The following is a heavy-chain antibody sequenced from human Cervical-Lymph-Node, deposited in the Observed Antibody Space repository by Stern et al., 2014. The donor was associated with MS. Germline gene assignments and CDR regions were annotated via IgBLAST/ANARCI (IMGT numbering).Heavy chain of an antibody. CDR1: GDTFSSYA. CDR3: ARGGGLVGYFDY. Sequence: QLVHSGAEVKKPGSSVKVSCKASGDTFSSYAINWVRQVPGQGLEWMGGITPVFGTTNYAQKFQGRVTITADKSTNTAYMELMTLRSEDTAVYYCARGGGLVGYFDYWGQGTLVSVSS. J-gene: IGHJ4*02. CDR2: ITPVFGTT. V-gene: IGHV1-69*06. D-gene: IGHD1-26*01.